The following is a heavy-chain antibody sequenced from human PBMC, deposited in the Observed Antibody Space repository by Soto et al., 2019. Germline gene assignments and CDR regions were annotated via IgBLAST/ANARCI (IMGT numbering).Heavy chain of an antibody. CDR1: GGSISSYY. J-gene: IGHJ4*02. CDR2: IYYSGST. Sequence: SETLSLTCTVSGGSISSYYWSWIRQPPGKGLEWLGYIYYSGSTKYNPSLKSRVTISVDTSKNQFSLKLSSVTAADTAVYYCARHVTQSTVITLYYFDYWGQGTLVTVSS. CDR3: ARHVTQSTVITLYYFDY. D-gene: IGHD1-20*01. V-gene: IGHV4-59*08.